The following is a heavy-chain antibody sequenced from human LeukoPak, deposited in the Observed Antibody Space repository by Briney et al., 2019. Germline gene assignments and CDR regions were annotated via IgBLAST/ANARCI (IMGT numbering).Heavy chain of an antibody. CDR3: ARGFRVFDY. V-gene: IGHV3-48*01. CDR2: ISSGSSTI. J-gene: IGHJ4*02. CDR1: GFTFSSYS. Sequence: PGGSLRLSCAASGFTFSSYSMNWVRQAPGKGLEWVSYISSGSSTIYYADSVKGRFAISRDNAKNSLYLQMNSLRAEDTAVYYCARGFRVFDYWGQGTLVTVSS.